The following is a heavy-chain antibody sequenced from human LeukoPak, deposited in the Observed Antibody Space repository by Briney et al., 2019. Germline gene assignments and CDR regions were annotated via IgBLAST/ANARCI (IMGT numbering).Heavy chain of an antibody. CDR1: GGSISSYY. J-gene: IGHJ4*02. CDR2: IYYSGST. CDR3: ARDHSIVGATYDY. D-gene: IGHD1-26*01. Sequence: SETLSLTCTVSGGSISSYYWTWIRQPPGKGLEWIGYIYYSGSTNYNPSLKSRVTISVDTSKNQFSLKLSSVTAADTAVYYCARDHSIVGATYDYWGQGTLVTVSS. V-gene: IGHV4-59*01.